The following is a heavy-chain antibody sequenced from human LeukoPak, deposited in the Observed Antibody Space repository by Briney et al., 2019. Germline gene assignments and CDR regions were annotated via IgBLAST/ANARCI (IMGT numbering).Heavy chain of an antibody. CDR1: GFTFSSYN. V-gene: IGHV3-21*01. D-gene: IGHD5-18*01. Sequence: PGGSLRLSCAASGFTFSSYNMNWVRQAPGKGLEWVSSISSGSDYIYYADSVKGRFTISRDDAKTSLYLEMNSLRAEDTAVYYCAREDTQLWLRHYYYGMDVWGQGTTVTVSS. CDR2: ISSGSDYI. J-gene: IGHJ6*02. CDR3: AREDTQLWLRHYYYGMDV.